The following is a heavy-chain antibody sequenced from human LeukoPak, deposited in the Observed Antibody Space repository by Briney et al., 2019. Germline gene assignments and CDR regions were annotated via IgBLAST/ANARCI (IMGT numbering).Heavy chain of an antibody. CDR2: IYFTGST. CDR1: GGSINSNSFY. D-gene: IGHD6-19*01. J-gene: IGHJ5*02. CDR3: ASSGWYGVWFDP. Sequence: SETLSLTCTVSGGSINSNSFYWGWIRHPPGKELEWIGSIYFTGSTYYNPSLKSRVIISVDTSKNQFSLKLSSVTAADTAVYYCASSGWYGVWFDPWGQGTLVTVSS. V-gene: IGHV4-39*07.